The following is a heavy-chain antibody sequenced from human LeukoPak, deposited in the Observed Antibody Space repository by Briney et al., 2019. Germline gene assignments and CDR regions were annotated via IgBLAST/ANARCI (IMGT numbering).Heavy chain of an antibody. V-gene: IGHV3-30*02. CDR1: GFTFSSYG. CDR2: IRYDGSNK. J-gene: IGHJ4*02. Sequence: GGSLRLSCAASGFTFSSYGMHWVRQAPGKGLEWVAFIRYDGSNKYYADSVKGRFTISRDNSKNTLYLQMNSLRAEDTAVYYCAGIAVAGRDFDYWGQGTLVTVSS. D-gene: IGHD6-19*01. CDR3: AGIAVAGRDFDY.